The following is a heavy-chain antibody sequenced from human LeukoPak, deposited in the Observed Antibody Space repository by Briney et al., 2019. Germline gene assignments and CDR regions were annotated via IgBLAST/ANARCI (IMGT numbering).Heavy chain of an antibody. Sequence: PSETLSLTCTVSGGSISSYYWSWIRQPPGKGLEWIGYIYYSGSTNYNPSLKSRVTISVDTSKNQFSLKLSSVTAADTAVYYCAGGGYVQPDYWGQGTTVTVSS. V-gene: IGHV4-59*01. D-gene: IGHD5-12*01. CDR1: GGSISSYY. CDR3: AGGGYVQPDY. J-gene: IGHJ4*03. CDR2: IYYSGST.